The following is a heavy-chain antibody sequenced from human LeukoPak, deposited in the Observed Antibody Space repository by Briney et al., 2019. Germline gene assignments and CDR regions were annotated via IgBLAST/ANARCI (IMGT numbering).Heavy chain of an antibody. Sequence: SETLSLTCTVSGDSISSGSYYWGWIRQPPGKGLEWIGNIYYRGNTYFNPSLKSRVIISVDTSKNQFSLKLTSVTAADTAVYYCARAHRLVLHYFDSWGQGTLVTVSS. CDR1: GDSISSGSYY. CDR2: IYYRGNT. CDR3: ARAHRLVLHYFDS. J-gene: IGHJ4*02. V-gene: IGHV4-39*07. D-gene: IGHD2-15*01.